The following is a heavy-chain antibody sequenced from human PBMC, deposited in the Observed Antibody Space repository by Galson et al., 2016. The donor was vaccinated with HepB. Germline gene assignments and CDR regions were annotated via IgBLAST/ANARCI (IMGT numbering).Heavy chain of an antibody. Sequence: SLRLSCAASGFTFSSYAMTWVRQAPGKGLEWVSAGYGGGGGPNYADSVKGRFTMSRDISRNTLYLQMNSLRAEDTAVYYCARCERYGSGWYGKNDYWGQGTLVTVSS. CDR1: GFTFSSYA. V-gene: IGHV3-23*01. J-gene: IGHJ4*02. CDR2: GYGGGGGP. CDR3: ARCERYGSGWYGKNDY. D-gene: IGHD6-13*01.